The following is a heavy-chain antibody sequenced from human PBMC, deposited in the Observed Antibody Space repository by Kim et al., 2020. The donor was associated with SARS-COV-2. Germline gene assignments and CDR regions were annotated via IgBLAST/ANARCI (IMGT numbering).Heavy chain of an antibody. CDR1: GGSISSSSYY. CDR2: IYYSGST. D-gene: IGHD3-22*01. J-gene: IGHJ4*02. Sequence: SETLSLTCTVSGGSISSSSYYWGWIRQPPGKGLEWIGSIYYSGSTYYNPSLKSRVTISVDTSKNQFSLKLSSVTAADTAVYYCARQKTYYYDSSGLIDYWGQGTLVTVSS. CDR3: ARQKTYYYDSSGLIDY. V-gene: IGHV4-39*01.